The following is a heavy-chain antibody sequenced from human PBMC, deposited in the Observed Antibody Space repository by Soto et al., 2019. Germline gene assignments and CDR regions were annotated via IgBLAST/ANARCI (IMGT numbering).Heavy chain of an antibody. Sequence: GGSLRLSCAASGFTFSGSAMHWVRQASGKGLEWVGRIRSKANSYATAYAASVKGRFTISRNDSKNTAYLQMNSLKTEDTAVYYCTRHGGYDHNWGFYKKDYYYMDVWGKGTTVTVSS. CDR3: TRHGGYDHNWGFYKKDYYYMDV. CDR2: IRSKANSYAT. V-gene: IGHV3-73*01. J-gene: IGHJ6*03. D-gene: IGHD5-12*01. CDR1: GFTFSGSA.